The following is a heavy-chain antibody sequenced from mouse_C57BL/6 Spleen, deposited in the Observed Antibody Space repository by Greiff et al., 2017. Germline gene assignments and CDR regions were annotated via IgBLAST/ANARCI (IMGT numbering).Heavy chain of an antibody. Sequence: QVQLQQPGAELVMPGASVKLSCKASGYTFTSYWMHWVKQRPGQGLEWIGEIAPSDSYTNYNQKFKGKSTLTVDKSSSTAYMQLSSLTSEDSAVYYCALYYGNSVAYWGQGTLVTVSA. D-gene: IGHD2-1*01. CDR2: IAPSDSYT. CDR1: GYTFTSYW. J-gene: IGHJ3*01. V-gene: IGHV1-69*01. CDR3: ALYYGNSVAY.